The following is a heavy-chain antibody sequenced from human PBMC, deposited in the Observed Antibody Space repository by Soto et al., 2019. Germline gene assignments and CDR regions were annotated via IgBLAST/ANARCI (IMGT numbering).Heavy chain of an antibody. Sequence: PVGSLRLSCAASGFTFSDYYMSWIRQAPGKGLEWVSYISSSGSTIYYADSVKGRFTISRDNAKNSLYLQMNSLRAEDTAVYYCASPYYDCSGGSCYFYFDYWGQGTLVTVSS. V-gene: IGHV3-11*01. J-gene: IGHJ4*02. CDR2: ISSSGSTI. CDR3: ASPYYDCSGGSCYFYFDY. D-gene: IGHD2-15*01. CDR1: GFTFSDYY.